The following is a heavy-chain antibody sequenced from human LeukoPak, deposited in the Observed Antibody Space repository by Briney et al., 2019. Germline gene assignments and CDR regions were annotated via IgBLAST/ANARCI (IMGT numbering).Heavy chain of an antibody. D-gene: IGHD2-2*01. V-gene: IGHV3-48*03. CDR1: GFTFSSYE. CDR3: TRGYCSSTGCHHFDY. Sequence: GGSLRLSCAASGFTFSSYEMNWVRQAPGKGLEWVSYISSSGSTIYYADSVKGRFTISRDNAKNSLYLQMNSLRAEDTAVYYCTRGYCSSTGCHHFDYWGQGTLVTVSS. CDR2: ISSSGSTI. J-gene: IGHJ4*02.